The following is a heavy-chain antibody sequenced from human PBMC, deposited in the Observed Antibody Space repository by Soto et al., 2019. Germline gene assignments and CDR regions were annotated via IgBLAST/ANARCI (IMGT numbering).Heavy chain of an antibody. V-gene: IGHV3-30-3*01. D-gene: IGHD6-6*01. CDR3: ARDMDSYSSSSWVDYYYYGMDV. CDR2: ISYDGSNK. CDR1: GFTFSSYA. J-gene: IGHJ6*02. Sequence: SGGSLRLSCAASGFTFSSYAMHWVRQAPGKGLEWVAVISYDGSNKYYADSVKGRFTISRDNSKNTLYLQMNSLRAEDTAVYYCARDMDSYSSSSWVDYYYYGMDVWGQGTTVTVSS.